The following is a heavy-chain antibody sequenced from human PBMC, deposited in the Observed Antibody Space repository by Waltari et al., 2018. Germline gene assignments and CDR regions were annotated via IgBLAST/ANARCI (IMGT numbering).Heavy chain of an antibody. Sequence: QVQLVQSGAEVKKPGSSVKVSCKASGGTFSSYAISWVRQAPGKGLEWMGGIIPIFGTANYAQKFQGRVTITADESTSTAYMELSSLRSEDTAVYYCATYGSGSYYRGLQPYYFDYWGQGTLVTVSS. CDR1: GGTFSSYA. CDR2: IIPIFGTA. D-gene: IGHD3-10*01. CDR3: ATYGSGSYYRGLQPYYFDY. J-gene: IGHJ4*02. V-gene: IGHV1-69*12.